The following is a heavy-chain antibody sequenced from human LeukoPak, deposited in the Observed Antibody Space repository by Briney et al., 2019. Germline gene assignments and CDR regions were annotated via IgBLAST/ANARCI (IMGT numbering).Heavy chain of an antibody. Sequence: PSETLSLTCAVYGGSFSGYYWSWIRQPPGKGLEWIGEINHSGSTNYNPSLKSRVTISVDTSKNQFSLKLSSVTAADTAVYYCARERSYYDILTGYIQDAFDIWGQGTMVTVSS. CDR3: ARERSYYDILTGYIQDAFDI. CDR2: INHSGST. CDR1: GGSFSGYY. V-gene: IGHV4-34*01. D-gene: IGHD3-9*01. J-gene: IGHJ3*02.